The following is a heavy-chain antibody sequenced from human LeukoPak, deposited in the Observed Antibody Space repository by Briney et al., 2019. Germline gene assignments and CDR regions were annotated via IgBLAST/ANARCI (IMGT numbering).Heavy chain of an antibody. CDR3: ARGPRGSYSV. Sequence: SETLSLTCTVSGGSISSSSYYWGWIRQPPGKGLEWIRSIYYSGSTYYNPSLKSRVTISVDTSKNQFSLKLSSVTAADTAVYYCARGPRGSYSVWGQGTLVTVSS. V-gene: IGHV4-39*07. CDR1: GGSISSSSYY. CDR2: IYYSGST. J-gene: IGHJ4*02. D-gene: IGHD1-26*01.